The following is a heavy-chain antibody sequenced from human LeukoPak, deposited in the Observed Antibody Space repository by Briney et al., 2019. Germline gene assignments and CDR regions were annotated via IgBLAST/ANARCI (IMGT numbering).Heavy chain of an antibody. V-gene: IGHV3-53*01. Sequence: GGSLRLSCAASGFTFSSYSMNWVRQAPGKGLEWVSVIHNDGSTYHADSVKGRFTISRDNSKNTLYLQMNSLRVEDTAAYYCAALARGYWGQGTLVTVSS. CDR2: IHNDGST. CDR3: AALARGY. J-gene: IGHJ4*02. D-gene: IGHD3-10*01. CDR1: GFTFSSYS.